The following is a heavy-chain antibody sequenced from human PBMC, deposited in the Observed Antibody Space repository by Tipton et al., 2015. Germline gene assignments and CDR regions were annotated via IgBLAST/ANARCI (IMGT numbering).Heavy chain of an antibody. Sequence: TLSLTCTVSGGSISSYYWSWIRQSPGKGLEWIGYISYSGTTNYNPSLKSRVTISVDTSKTQFSLKMSSVTASDTAVYYCARSDVERNTVFVFEIWGPGTMVTVSS. CDR2: ISYSGTT. CDR3: ARSDVERNTVFVFEI. D-gene: IGHD3-10*01. J-gene: IGHJ3*02. V-gene: IGHV4-59*01. CDR1: GGSISSYY.